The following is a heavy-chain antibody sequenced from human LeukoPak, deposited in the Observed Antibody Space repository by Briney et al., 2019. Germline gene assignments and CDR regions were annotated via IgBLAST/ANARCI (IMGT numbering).Heavy chain of an antibody. J-gene: IGHJ4*02. CDR1: GFTFIDHY. V-gene: IGHV3-7*01. CDR2: IKPGGSER. D-gene: IGHD5-12*01. Sequence: TGGSLRLSCSASGFTFIDHYMSWVRQAPGKGLECVAKIKPGGSERYYVDSVKGRFTISRDNSKNSLYLQLNSLRAEDTAVYYCAREIWWRFDYWGQGSLVTVSS. CDR3: AREIWWRFDY.